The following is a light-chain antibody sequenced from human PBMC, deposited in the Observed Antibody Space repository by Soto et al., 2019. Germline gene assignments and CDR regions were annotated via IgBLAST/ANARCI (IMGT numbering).Light chain of an antibody. J-gene: IGKJ1*01. CDR3: QHYNSYSEA. CDR1: QSIGRW. V-gene: IGKV1-5*03. Sequence: DIQMTQSPSTLSASVGDRVTITCRASQSIGRWLAWYQQKPGTAPKLLIYKASTLKSGVPSRFSGSGSGTEFTLTISSLQPDDFATYYCQHYNSYSEAFGQVTKVDIK. CDR2: KAS.